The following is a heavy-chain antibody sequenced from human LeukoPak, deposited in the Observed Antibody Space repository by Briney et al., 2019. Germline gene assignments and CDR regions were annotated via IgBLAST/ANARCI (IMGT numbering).Heavy chain of an antibody. CDR3: ARNDYFGINNGMDV. J-gene: IGHJ6*02. D-gene: IGHD2/OR15-2a*01. CDR1: GGSFGDFY. V-gene: IGHV4-34*01. Sequence: PSETLSLTCAVSGGSFGDFYWSWIRQPPGKGLEWIGEINHSGYTNYYPSLKSRVTISVDTSKNQFSLRLSSVTAADTAVYYCARNDYFGINNGMDVWGQGTTVTVS. CDR2: INHSGYT.